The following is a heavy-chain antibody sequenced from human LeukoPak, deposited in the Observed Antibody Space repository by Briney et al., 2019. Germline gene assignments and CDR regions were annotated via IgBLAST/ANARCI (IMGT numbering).Heavy chain of an antibody. J-gene: IGHJ4*02. V-gene: IGHV3-30*02. CDR1: GFTFSSYG. D-gene: IGHD2-2*01. CDR3: AKDHLGYCSSTSCSGGSDY. CDR2: IRYDGSNK. Sequence: GGSLRLSCAASGFTFSSYGMHCVRQAPGKGLEWVAFIRYDGSNKYYADSVKGRFTISRDNSKNTLYLQMNSLRAEDTAVYYCAKDHLGYCSSTSCSGGSDYWGQGTLITVSS.